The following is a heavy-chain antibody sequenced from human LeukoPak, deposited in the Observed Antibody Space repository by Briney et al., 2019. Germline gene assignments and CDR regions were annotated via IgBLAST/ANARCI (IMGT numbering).Heavy chain of an antibody. V-gene: IGHV3-15*01. Sequence: GGSLRLSCGASGFTFSHAWMSWVRQAPGKGLEWVGRVKSKSNGVTTDYAAPVKGRFTISRDDSKNMLYLQMNSLKTEDTAVYYCTTDRRGAGIATAGTWTFDYWGQGTLVTVSS. D-gene: IGHD6-13*01. CDR3: TTDRRGAGIATAGTWTFDY. CDR1: GFTFSHAW. J-gene: IGHJ4*02. CDR2: VKSKSNGVTT.